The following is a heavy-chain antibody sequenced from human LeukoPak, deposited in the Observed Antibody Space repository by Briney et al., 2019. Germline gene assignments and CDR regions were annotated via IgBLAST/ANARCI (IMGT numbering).Heavy chain of an antibody. J-gene: IGHJ4*02. Sequence: SETLSLTCAVYGGSFGGYYWSWIRQPPGKGLEWIGEINHSGSTNYNPSLKSRVTISVDTSKNQFSLKLSSVTAADTAVYYCASVLGYYDSSGPFDYWGQGTLVTVSS. V-gene: IGHV4-34*01. D-gene: IGHD3-22*01. CDR2: INHSGST. CDR3: ASVLGYYDSSGPFDY. CDR1: GGSFGGYY.